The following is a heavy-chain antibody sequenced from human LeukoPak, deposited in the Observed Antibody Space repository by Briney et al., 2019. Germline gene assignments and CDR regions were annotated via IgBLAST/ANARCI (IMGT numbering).Heavy chain of an antibody. V-gene: IGHV4-59*08. CDR1: GGSISSYY. D-gene: IGHD1-26*01. Sequence: PSGTLSLTCTVSGGSISSYYWSWIRQPPGKGLEWIGDIYNSGSINYNPSLKSRVTISVDTSKNQFSLRLSSVTAADTAVYYSARLASGSYGPLTPFDYWGQGTLVTVSS. CDR3: ARLASGSYGPLTPFDY. CDR2: IYNSGSI. J-gene: IGHJ4*02.